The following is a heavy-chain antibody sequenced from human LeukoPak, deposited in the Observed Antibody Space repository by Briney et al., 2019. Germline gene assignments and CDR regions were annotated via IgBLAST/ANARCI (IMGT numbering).Heavy chain of an antibody. Sequence: GGSLRLSCAASGFTFSSYAMSWVRQAPGKGLEWVSAISGSGGSTYYADSVKGRFTISRDNSKNTLYLQMNSLRAEDTAVYYCAEDSEYCSSTSCYAGDYWGQGTLVTVSS. CDR3: AEDSEYCSSTSCYAGDY. V-gene: IGHV3-23*01. CDR2: ISGSGGST. J-gene: IGHJ4*02. D-gene: IGHD2-2*01. CDR1: GFTFSSYA.